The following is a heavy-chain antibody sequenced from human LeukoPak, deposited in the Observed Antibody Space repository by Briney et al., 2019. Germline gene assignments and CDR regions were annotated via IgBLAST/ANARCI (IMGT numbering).Heavy chain of an antibody. CDR1: GFSVSAYW. J-gene: IGHJ4*02. D-gene: IGHD3-10*01. CDR3: ARGVWFGELSYFDY. CDR2: INEAGSEK. Sequence: GGSLRLSCAASGFSVSAYWMSWVRQAPGKGLEWVANINEAGSEKPYVDSVKGRFTISRENAKNSLYLQMNSLRAGDTAVYYCARGVWFGELSYFDYWGQGTLVTVSS. V-gene: IGHV3-7*01.